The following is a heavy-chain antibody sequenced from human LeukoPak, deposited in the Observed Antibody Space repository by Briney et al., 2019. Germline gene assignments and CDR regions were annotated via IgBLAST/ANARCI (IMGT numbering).Heavy chain of an antibody. CDR2: ISSSSSYT. V-gene: IGHV3-11*06. D-gene: IGHD5-18*01. Sequence: GGSLRLSCAASGFTFSDYYMSWIRQAPGKGLEWVSYISSSSSYTNYADSVKGRFTISRDNAMNSLYLQMNSLRAEDTAVYYCARDERERGYSYGLYYFDYWGQGTLVTVSS. CDR1: GFTFSDYY. J-gene: IGHJ4*02. CDR3: ARDERERGYSYGLYYFDY.